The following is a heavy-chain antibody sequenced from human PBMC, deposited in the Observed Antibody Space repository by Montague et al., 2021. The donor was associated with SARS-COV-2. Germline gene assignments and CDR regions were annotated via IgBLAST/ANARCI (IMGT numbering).Heavy chain of an antibody. CDR1: SGSIISSGYY. D-gene: IGHD3-10*01. V-gene: IGHV4-39*02. J-gene: IGHJ4*02. CDR2: IYYSGTT. Sequence: ETLSLTCSVSSGSIISSGYYWGWIRQPPGKELEWIGNIYYSGTTYYNPSLQSRGTISVDTSKNHLSLRLSSVTAADTAVYFCARGMIRGVTTPFDYWGQGSQVTVSS. CDR3: ARGMIRGVTTPFDY.